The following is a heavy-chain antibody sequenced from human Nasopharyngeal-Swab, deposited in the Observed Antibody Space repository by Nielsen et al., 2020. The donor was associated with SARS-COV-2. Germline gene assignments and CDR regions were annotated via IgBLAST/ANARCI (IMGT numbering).Heavy chain of an antibody. CDR3: ARGRSRSRYCSSTSCYHFDY. CDR1: VGSIRGSY. D-gene: IGHD2-2*01. V-gene: IGHV4-34*01. J-gene: IGHJ4*02. Sequence: WAGFVGSIRGSYWSWIRQPPGKGLEWIGEINHSGSTNYNPSLKSRVTISVGTSKNQFSLKLSSVTAADTAVYYCARGRSRSRYCSSTSCYHFDYWGQGTLVTVSS. CDR2: INHSGST.